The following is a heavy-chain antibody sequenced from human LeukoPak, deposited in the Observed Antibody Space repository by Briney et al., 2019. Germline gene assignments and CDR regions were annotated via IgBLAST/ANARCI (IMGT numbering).Heavy chain of an antibody. V-gene: IGHV3-23*01. D-gene: IGHD3-10*01. Sequence: GGSLRLSCAASGFTFSSYAMSWVRQAPGKGLEWVSAISGSGGSTYYADSVMGRFTISRDNAKNSLYLQMNSLRAEDTAVYYCARSPNYKGYFDYWGQGTLVTVSS. CDR2: ISGSGGST. CDR3: ARSPNYKGYFDY. J-gene: IGHJ4*02. CDR1: GFTFSSYA.